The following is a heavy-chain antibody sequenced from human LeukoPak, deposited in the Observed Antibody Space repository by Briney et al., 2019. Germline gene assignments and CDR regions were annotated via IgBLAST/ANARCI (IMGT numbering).Heavy chain of an antibody. CDR1: GYTFTSYG. CDR2: ISAYNGNT. D-gene: IGHD2-21*02. CDR3: ARGDGYCGGDCYPFFDY. Sequence: GASVKVSCKASGYTFTSYGISWVRQAPGQGLEWMGWISAYNGNTNYAQKLQGRVTMTTDTSTSTAYMELRSLRSDDTAVYYCARGDGYCGGDCYPFFDYWGQGTPVTVSS. V-gene: IGHV1-18*01. J-gene: IGHJ4*02.